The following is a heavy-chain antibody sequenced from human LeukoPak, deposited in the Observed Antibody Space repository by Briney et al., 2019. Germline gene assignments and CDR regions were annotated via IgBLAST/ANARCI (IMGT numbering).Heavy chain of an antibody. CDR1: GYTFTGYY. V-gene: IGHV1-2*02. CDR3: ARPKCGGDCYSLDY. CDR2: INPNSGGT. J-gene: IGHJ4*02. Sequence: GASVKVSCEASGYTFTGYYMHWVRQAPGQGLEWMGWINPNSGGTNYAQKFQGRVTMTRDTSISTAYMELSRLRSDDTAVYYCARPKCGGDCYSLDYWGQGTLVTVSS. D-gene: IGHD2-21*02.